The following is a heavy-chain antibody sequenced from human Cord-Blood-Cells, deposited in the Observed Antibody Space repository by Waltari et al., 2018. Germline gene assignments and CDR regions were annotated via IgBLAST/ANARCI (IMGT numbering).Heavy chain of an antibody. CDR3: AKGYSSSWYVEYYFDY. CDR2: ISYDGSNK. CDR1: GFTFGSYG. Sequence: QVLLVESGGGVVQPGTSLILRGGASGFTFGSYGMHCVRPAPRKGLEWVAVISYDGSNKYYADSVKGRFTISRDNSKNTLYLQMNSLRAEDTAVYYCAKGYSSSWYVEYYFDYWGQGTLVTVSS. J-gene: IGHJ4*02. D-gene: IGHD6-13*01. V-gene: IGHV3-30*18.